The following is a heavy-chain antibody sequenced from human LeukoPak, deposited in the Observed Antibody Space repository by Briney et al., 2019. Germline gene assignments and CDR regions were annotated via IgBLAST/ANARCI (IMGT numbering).Heavy chain of an antibody. CDR3: ASPGIAAAGNYFDY. D-gene: IGHD6-13*01. V-gene: IGHV1-69*04. J-gene: IGHJ4*02. CDR2: IIPIFGIA. CDR1: GGTFSSYA. Sequence: GASVKVSCKASGGTFSSYAISWARQAPGQGLEWMGRIIPIFGIANYAQKFQGRVTITADKSTSTAYMELSSLRSEDTAVYYCASPGIAAAGNYFDYWGQGTLVTVTS.